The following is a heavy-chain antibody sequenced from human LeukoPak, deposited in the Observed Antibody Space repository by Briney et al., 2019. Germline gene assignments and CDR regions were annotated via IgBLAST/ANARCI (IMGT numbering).Heavy chain of an antibody. J-gene: IGHJ4*02. V-gene: IGHV3-33*08. CDR3: ARVGKANYYFDY. CDR2: IWYDGSNK. CDR1: GFTFSSCA. Sequence: GGSLRLSCAASGFTFSSCAMHWVRQAPGKGLEWVAVIWYDGSNKYYADSVRGRFTISRDNSKNTLYLQMNSLRAEDTAVYYCARVGKANYYFDYWGQGTLVTVSS. D-gene: IGHD6-13*01.